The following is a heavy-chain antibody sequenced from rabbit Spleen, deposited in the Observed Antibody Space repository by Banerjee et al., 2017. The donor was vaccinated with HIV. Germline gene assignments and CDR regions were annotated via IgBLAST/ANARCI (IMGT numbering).Heavy chain of an antibody. CDR2: IYVGSGGGT. Sequence: QEQLVEYGGDLVQPEGSLTLTCKASGLDFSSSYWICWVRQAPGKGLEWIACIYVGSGGGTKYASWAKGRFPISKTSSTTVTLQMTSLTVADTATYFCARGGEGGYGYLDLWGPGTLVTVS. D-gene: IGHD5-1*01. J-gene: IGHJ4*01. V-gene: IGHV1S45*01. CDR3: ARGGEGGYGYLDL. CDR1: GLDFSSSYW.